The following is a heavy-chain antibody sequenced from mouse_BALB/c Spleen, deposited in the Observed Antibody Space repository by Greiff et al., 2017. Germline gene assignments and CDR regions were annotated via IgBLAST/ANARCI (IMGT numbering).Heavy chain of an antibody. V-gene: IGHV5-6-2*01. CDR3: ARRSLGNYYAMDY. Sequence: EVQLVESGGGLVKLGGSLQLSCAASGFTFSSYYMSWVRQTPEKRLELVAAITRNGGSTYYPDTVKGRFTISRDNAKNTLYLQMSSLKSEDTALYYCARRSLGNYYAMDYWGQGTSVTVSS. CDR2: ITRNGGST. D-gene: IGHD2-1*01. J-gene: IGHJ4*01. CDR1: GFTFSSYY.